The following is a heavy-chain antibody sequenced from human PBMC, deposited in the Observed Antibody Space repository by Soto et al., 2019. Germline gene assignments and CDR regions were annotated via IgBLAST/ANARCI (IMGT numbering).Heavy chain of an antibody. V-gene: IGHV3-23*01. D-gene: IGHD3-16*02. CDR1: GFTFSSYA. CDR2: ISGSGGST. CDR3: AKGEGYYDYVWGSYRPVPLDY. J-gene: IGHJ4*02. Sequence: EVQLLESGGGLVQPGGSLRLSCAASGFTFSSYAMSWVRQAPGKGLEWVSAISGSGGSTYYADSVKGRFTISRDNSKNTLYLQKSSLRAEDTAVYYCAKGEGYYDYVWGSYRPVPLDYGGQGTLVTASS.